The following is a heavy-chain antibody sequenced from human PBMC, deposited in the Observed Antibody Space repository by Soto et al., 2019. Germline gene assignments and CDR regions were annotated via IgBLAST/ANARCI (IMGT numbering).Heavy chain of an antibody. CDR3: VRDSPIGSTFSGYDGIDY. CDR2: ILPPLDPT. D-gene: IGHD5-12*01. Sequence: QVQLVQSGAEVKKPGSSVKVSCKTSGGTFSNDIITWVRQAPGKGLEWMGRILPPLDPTNYAKKFQGRVKITADKSKGTAYMELNSLRSEDTAVYYCVRDSPIGSTFSGYDGIDYWGQGTLVTVSS. J-gene: IGHJ4*02. CDR1: GGTFSNDI. V-gene: IGHV1-69*08.